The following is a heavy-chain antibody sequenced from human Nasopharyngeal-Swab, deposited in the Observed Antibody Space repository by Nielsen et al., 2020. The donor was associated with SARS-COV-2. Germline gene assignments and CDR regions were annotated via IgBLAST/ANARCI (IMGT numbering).Heavy chain of an antibody. CDR3: AKEESSYDFWSGYVTNYCYNGMDV. CDR2: ISGGGGGT. D-gene: IGHD3-3*01. J-gene: IGHJ6*02. Sequence: VRQAPGKGLEWVSAISGGGGGTYYADSVKGRFTISRDNSKRTLYLQMNSLRAEDTAVYYCAKEESSYDFWSGYVTNYCYNGMDVWGQGTTVTVSS. V-gene: IGHV3-23*01.